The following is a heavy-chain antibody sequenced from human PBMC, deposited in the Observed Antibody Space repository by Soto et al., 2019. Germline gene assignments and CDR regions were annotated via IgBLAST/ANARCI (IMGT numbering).Heavy chain of an antibody. CDR3: ARELFGRSVWFDP. CDR2: IYYSGST. D-gene: IGHD3-10*01. V-gene: IGHV4-59*01. CDR1: GGSISSYY. J-gene: IGHJ5*02. Sequence: QVQLQESGPGLVKPSETLSLTCTVSGGSISSYYWSWIRQPPGKGLEWIGYIYYSGSTNYNPSLTSRVTISAATSKNQFPLKLSSVTAADTAVYYCARELFGRSVWFDPWGQGTLVTVSS.